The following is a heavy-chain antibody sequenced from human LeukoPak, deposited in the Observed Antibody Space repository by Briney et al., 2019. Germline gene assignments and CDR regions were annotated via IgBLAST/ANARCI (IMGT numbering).Heavy chain of an antibody. CDR1: GFTFSSYA. Sequence: GGSLRLSCAASGFTFSSYAMSWVRQAPGKGLEWVSDISGSGGSTYYADSVKGRFTISRDNSKNTLYLQMNSLRAEDTAVYYCAKDQVYYDSSGYHDYWGQGTLVTVSS. CDR2: ISGSGGST. J-gene: IGHJ4*02. V-gene: IGHV3-23*01. CDR3: AKDQVYYDSSGYHDY. D-gene: IGHD3-22*01.